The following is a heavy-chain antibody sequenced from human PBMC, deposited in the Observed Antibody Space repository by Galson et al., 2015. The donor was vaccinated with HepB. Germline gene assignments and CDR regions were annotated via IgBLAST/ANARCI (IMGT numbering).Heavy chain of an antibody. CDR3: ARLFGGGSGSYYNAFYFDY. Sequence: QSGAEVKKPGESLKISCKASGYRFTSHWIGWVRQMPGKGLEWMGGIYPGDSDTRYSPSFQGQVTISADKSINTAYLQWSSLRASDTAMYYCARLFGGGSGSYYNAFYFDYWGQGTLVTVSS. J-gene: IGHJ4*02. D-gene: IGHD3-10*01. CDR1: GYRFTSHW. V-gene: IGHV5-51*03. CDR2: IYPGDSDT.